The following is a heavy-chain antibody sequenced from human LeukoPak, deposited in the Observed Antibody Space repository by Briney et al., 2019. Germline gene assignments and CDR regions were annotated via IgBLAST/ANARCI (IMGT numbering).Heavy chain of an antibody. J-gene: IGHJ4*02. CDR2: IGTAGDT. D-gene: IGHD3-22*01. CDR3: ARDQYYYDSSGYPFDY. CDR1: GFSFNTYD. V-gene: IGHV3-13*01. Sequence: GGSLRLSCAASGFSFNTYDMHWVRQPTGEGLGWVSAIGTAGDTYYPGSVKDRFTISRENAKNSLYLQMNSLRAEDTAVYYCARDQYYYDSSGYPFDYWGQGTLVTVSS.